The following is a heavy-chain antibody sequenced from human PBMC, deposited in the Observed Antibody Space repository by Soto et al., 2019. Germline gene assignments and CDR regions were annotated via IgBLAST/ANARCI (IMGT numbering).Heavy chain of an antibody. V-gene: IGHV1-2*02. CDR2: INPNSGGT. CDR1: GYTFTGYY. D-gene: IGHD1-26*01. Sequence: QVQLVQSGAEVKKPGASVKVSCKASGYTFTGYYMHWVRQAPGQGLEWMGWINPNSGGTNYAQKCQGRVTRTRDTSISTAYMELSRLRSDDTAVYYGAREAGSYLYGMDVWGQGTTVTVSS. CDR3: AREAGSYLYGMDV. J-gene: IGHJ6*02.